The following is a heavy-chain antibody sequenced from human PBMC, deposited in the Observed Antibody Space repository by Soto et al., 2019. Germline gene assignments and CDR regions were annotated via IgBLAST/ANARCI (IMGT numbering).Heavy chain of an antibody. CDR2: IKGDESST. CDR3: ARGAFHNYYVDY. Sequence: EVQLVESGGDSVQPGGSLRLSCAASGFTFSTYWMHWVRQAPGEGLVWVSRIKGDESSTSSADSVQGRFTISRDNAKNTLYLHMYSLRADDTAVYYCARGAFHNYYVDYWGQGTLVTVSS. V-gene: IGHV3-74*01. D-gene: IGHD3-3*02. J-gene: IGHJ4*02. CDR1: GFTFSTYW.